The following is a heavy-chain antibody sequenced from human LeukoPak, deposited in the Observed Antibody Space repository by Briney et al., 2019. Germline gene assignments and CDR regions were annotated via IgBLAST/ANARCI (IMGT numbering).Heavy chain of an antibody. Sequence: SVKVSCKASGGTFSSYAISWVRQAPGQGLEWMGGIIPIFGTANYAQKFQGRVTITADKSTSTAYMELSSLRSEDTAVYYCARAGYSSGWSIDYWGQGTLVTVSS. V-gene: IGHV1-69*06. D-gene: IGHD6-19*01. J-gene: IGHJ4*02. CDR2: IIPIFGTA. CDR3: ARAGYSSGWSIDY. CDR1: GGTFSSYA.